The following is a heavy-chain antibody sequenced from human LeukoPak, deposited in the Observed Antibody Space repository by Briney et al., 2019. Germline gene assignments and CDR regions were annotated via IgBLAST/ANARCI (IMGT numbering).Heavy chain of an antibody. CDR1: GYTFTDYY. V-gene: IGHV1-2*02. D-gene: IGHD3-22*01. CDR3: ARASYYYDSSGYPGYYFDY. Sequence: GASVTVSCTASGYTFTDYYMHWVCHAPGQGLEWMGWINPNSGGTNYAQKFQGRVTMTRDTSISTAYMELSRLRSDDTAVYYCARASYYYDSSGYPGYYFDYWGQGTLVTVSS. CDR2: INPNSGGT. J-gene: IGHJ4*02.